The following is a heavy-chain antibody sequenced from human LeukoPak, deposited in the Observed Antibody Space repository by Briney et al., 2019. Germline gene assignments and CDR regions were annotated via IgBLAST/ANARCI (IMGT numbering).Heavy chain of an antibody. CDR3: ARDGGYDSSGYYYLYFDY. J-gene: IGHJ4*02. CDR1: GYTFTTYS. D-gene: IGHD3-22*01. V-gene: IGHV1-18*01. Sequence: ASVKVSCKASGYTFTTYSISWVRQAPGQGLEWMGRISAYNGNTNYAQKLQGRVTMTRDTSTSTVYMELSSLRSEDTAVYYCARDGGYDSSGYYYLYFDYWGQGTLVTVSS. CDR2: ISAYNGNT.